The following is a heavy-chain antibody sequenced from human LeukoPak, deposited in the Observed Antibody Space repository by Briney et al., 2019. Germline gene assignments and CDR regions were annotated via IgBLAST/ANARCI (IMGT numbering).Heavy chain of an antibody. D-gene: IGHD6-19*01. CDR3: AKDKDGYSSGWFPFDY. CDR1: GFTFDDYA. J-gene: IGHJ4*02. V-gene: IGHV3-23*01. Sequence: GGSLRLSCAASGFTFDDYAMHWVRQAPGKGLEWVSAISGSGGSTYYADSVKGRFTISRDNSKNTLYLQMNSLRAEDTAVYYCAKDKDGYSSGWFPFDYWGQGTLVTVSS. CDR2: ISGSGGST.